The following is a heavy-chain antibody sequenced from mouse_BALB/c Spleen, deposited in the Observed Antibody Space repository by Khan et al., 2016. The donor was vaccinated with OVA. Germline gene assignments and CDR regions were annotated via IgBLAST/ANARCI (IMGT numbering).Heavy chain of an antibody. V-gene: IGHV2-6-1*01. CDR2: IWSDGST. D-gene: IGHD2-10*01. J-gene: IGHJ4*01. CDR1: GFSLTNYG. Sequence: VQLVESGPGLAAPSQSLSITCTISGFSLTNYGVHWVRQPPGKGLEWLAVIWSDGSTTYNSALKSRLTITKDNSQSQVFLKMNSLQTDDTAIYFCARQPYYHYNIMDYWGQGTSVTGSS. CDR3: ARQPYYHYNIMDY.